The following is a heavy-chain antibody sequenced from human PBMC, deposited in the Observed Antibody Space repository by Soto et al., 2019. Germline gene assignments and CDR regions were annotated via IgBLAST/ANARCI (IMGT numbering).Heavy chain of an antibody. J-gene: IGHJ6*02. D-gene: IGHD3-9*01. CDR3: ARAVVLTFTRFYDMDV. CDR2: LIPMFGTT. CDR1: GGTFSSYS. Sequence: SVKVSCKASGGTFSSYSINWVRQAPGQGLEWMGRLIPMFGTTDYAQRFQGRVTFTADESTSTASMEVTNLTSEGTAVYYCARAVVLTFTRFYDMDVWGQGTTVTVSS. V-gene: IGHV1-69*13.